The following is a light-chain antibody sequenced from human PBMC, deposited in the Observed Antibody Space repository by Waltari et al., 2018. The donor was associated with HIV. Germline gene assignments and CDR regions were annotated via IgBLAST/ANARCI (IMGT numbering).Light chain of an antibody. V-gene: IGLV1-47*01. CDR3: STWDGSLGAYI. CDR2: RNY. Sequence: QSVLTQPPSASGTPGQNVTISCSGGYSDIGTNYVYWYQVVPGTTPKLLIYRNYQRPSGVPDRFSGSKSGSSASLAVSGLRSADEGDYYCSTWDGSLGAYIFGGGTKLTVL. J-gene: IGLJ2*01. CDR1: YSDIGTNY.